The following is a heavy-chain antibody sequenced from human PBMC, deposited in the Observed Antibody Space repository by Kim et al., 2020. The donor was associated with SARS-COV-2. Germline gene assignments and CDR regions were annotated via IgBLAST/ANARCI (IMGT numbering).Heavy chain of an antibody. CDR2: INAGNGNT. D-gene: IGHD6-13*01. J-gene: IGHJ4*01. CDR3: ARGIAAAGTVDY. CDR1: GYTFTSYA. V-gene: IGHV1-3*01. Sequence: ASVKVSCKASGYTFTSYAMHWVRQAPGQRLEWMGWINAGNGNTKYSQKFQGRVTITRDTSASTAYMELSSLRSEDTAVYYCARGIAAAGTVDYWGQNPGHRLL.